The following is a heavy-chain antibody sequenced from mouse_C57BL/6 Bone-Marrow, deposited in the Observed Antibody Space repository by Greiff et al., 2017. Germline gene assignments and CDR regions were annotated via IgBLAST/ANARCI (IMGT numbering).Heavy chain of an antibody. J-gene: IGHJ1*03. CDR2: IYPRDGSK. V-gene: IGHV1-85*01. Sequence: VQVVESGPELVKPGASVKLSCKASGYTFTSYDINWVKQRPGQGLEWIGWIYPRDGSKKYNEKFKGKATLTVDTSSSTAYMELHSLTSESSAVYFGARDYGSSYWYFDVWGTGTTVSVSS. CDR1: GYTFTSYD. D-gene: IGHD1-1*01. CDR3: ARDYGSSYWYFDV.